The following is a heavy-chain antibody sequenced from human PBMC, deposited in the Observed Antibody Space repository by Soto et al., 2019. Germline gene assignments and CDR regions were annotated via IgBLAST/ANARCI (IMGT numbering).Heavy chain of an antibody. CDR3: ARGKYYDILTGYYEYYFDY. J-gene: IGHJ4*02. Sequence: SETLSLTCAVSGGSINSNYFWGWVRQAPGRGLEWIGSIYYGGNTYYNPSLKSRVTISADSSKNQFSLNLNSVTAADTAVYYCARGKYYDILTGYYEYYFDYWGQGTLVTVSS. CDR2: IYYGGNT. CDR1: GGSINSNYF. D-gene: IGHD3-9*01. V-gene: IGHV4-39*01.